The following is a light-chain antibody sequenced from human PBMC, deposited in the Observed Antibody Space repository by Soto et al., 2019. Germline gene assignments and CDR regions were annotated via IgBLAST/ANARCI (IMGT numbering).Light chain of an antibody. CDR1: QGISSY. CDR2: AAS. V-gene: IGKV1-9*01. CDR3: QQLNSYPIT. J-gene: IGKJ5*01. Sequence: DIEFTQSPSFLSASVGDRVTITCRASQGISSYLAWYQQKTGKPPKLLIYAASTLQSGVPSRFRGRGSGTEFTLTISSLQPEDFATYYCQQLNSYPITFGQGTRLEIK.